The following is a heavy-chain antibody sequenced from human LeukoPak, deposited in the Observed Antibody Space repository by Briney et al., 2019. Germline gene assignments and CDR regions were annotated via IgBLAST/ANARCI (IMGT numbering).Heavy chain of an antibody. CDR2: IYYSGST. Sequence: SETLSLTCTVSGGSISSSSYYWGWIRQPPGKGLEWIGSIYYSGSTYYNPSLKSRVTISVDTSKNQFSLKLSSVTAADTAVYYCARLEMVTTYFDYWGQGTLVTVSS. D-gene: IGHD5-24*01. J-gene: IGHJ4*02. CDR1: GGSISSSSYY. V-gene: IGHV4-39*01. CDR3: ARLEMVTTYFDY.